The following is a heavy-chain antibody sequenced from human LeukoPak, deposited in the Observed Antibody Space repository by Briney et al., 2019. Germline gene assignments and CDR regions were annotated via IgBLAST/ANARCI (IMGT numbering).Heavy chain of an antibody. J-gene: IGHJ4*02. CDR2: ISSSGSTI. CDR1: GFTFSDYY. Sequence: GGSLRLSCAASGFTFSDYYMSWIRQAPGKGLGWVSYISSSGSTIYYADSVKGRFTISRDNAKNSLYLQMDSLRAEDTAVYYCARDPLRKGALDYWGQGTLVTVSS. CDR3: ARDPLRKGALDY. D-gene: IGHD1-26*01. V-gene: IGHV3-11*01.